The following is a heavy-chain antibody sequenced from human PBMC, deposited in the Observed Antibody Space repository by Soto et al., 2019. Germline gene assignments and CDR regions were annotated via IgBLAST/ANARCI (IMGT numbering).Heavy chain of an antibody. D-gene: IGHD3-16*02. V-gene: IGHV3-7*01. Sequence: GGSLRLSCAASGFTFSSYWMSWVRQAPGKGLEWVANIKQDGSEKYYVDSVKGRFTISRDNAKNSLYLQMNSLRAEDTAVYYCARRRYDYIWGSYLFDYWGQGTLVTVSS. J-gene: IGHJ4*02. CDR3: ARRRYDYIWGSYLFDY. CDR2: IKQDGSEK. CDR1: GFTFSSYW.